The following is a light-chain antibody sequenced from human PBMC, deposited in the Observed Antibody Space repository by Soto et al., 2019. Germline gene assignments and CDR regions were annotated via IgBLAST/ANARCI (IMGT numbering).Light chain of an antibody. CDR2: SNN. V-gene: IGLV1-44*01. Sequence: QAVVTQPPSASGTPGQRVTISCSGSSSNIGSNTVNWYQQLPGTAPKLLIYSNNQRPSGVPDRFSGSKSGTLASLAISGLQSEDEADYYCAAWDDSLNGDVFGTGTKLTVL. CDR3: AAWDDSLNGDV. J-gene: IGLJ1*01. CDR1: SSNIGSNT.